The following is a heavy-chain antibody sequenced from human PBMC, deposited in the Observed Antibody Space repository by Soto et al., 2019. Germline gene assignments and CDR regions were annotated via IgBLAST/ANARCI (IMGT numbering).Heavy chain of an antibody. J-gene: IGHJ6*02. CDR3: ARQLRHYDILTGYYPYYYYYGMDV. Sequence: PGGSLRLSCAASGFTFSDYYMSWIRQAPGKGLEWVSYISSSSSYTNYADSVKGRFTISRDNAKNSLYLQMNSLRADDTAVYYCARQLRHYDILTGYYPYYYYYGMDVWGQGTTVTVSS. D-gene: IGHD3-9*01. CDR1: GFTFSDYY. V-gene: IGHV3-11*03. CDR2: ISSSSSYT.